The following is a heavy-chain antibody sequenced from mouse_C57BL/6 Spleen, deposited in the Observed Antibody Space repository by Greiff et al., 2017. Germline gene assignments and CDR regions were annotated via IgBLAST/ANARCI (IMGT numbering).Heavy chain of an antibody. CDR1: GYTFTSYW. Sequence: VQLQQPGAELVRPGSSVKLSCKASGYTFTSYWMHWVKQRPIQGLEWIGNIDPSDSETHYNQKFKDKATLTVDKSSSTAYMQLSSLTSEDSAVYECARGYYGSSYYFGYWGQGTTLTVSS. CDR2: IDPSDSET. CDR3: ARGYYGSSYYFGY. J-gene: IGHJ2*01. D-gene: IGHD1-1*01. V-gene: IGHV1-52*01.